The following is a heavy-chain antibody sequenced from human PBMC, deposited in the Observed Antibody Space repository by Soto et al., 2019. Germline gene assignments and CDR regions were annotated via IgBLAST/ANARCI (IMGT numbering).Heavy chain of an antibody. Sequence: ASLKVSCKASGYTFTSYGISWVRQAPGQGLEWMGWISAYNGNTNYAQKLQGRVTMTTDTSTSTAYMELRSLRSDDTAVYYCARALVAKIYSYYYGMDVWGQGTTVTVSS. V-gene: IGHV1-18*01. D-gene: IGHD5-12*01. CDR2: ISAYNGNT. CDR1: GYTFTSYG. J-gene: IGHJ6*02. CDR3: ARALVAKIYSYYYGMDV.